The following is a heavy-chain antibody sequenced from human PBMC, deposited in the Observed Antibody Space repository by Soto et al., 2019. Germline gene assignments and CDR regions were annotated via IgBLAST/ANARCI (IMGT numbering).Heavy chain of an antibody. J-gene: IGHJ4*02. CDR3: ASLGVSSGYYGDYFDD. CDR1: GGSIGNTNW. Sequence: QVQLQESGPGLVRPSGTLSLTCAVSGGSIGNTNWWSWVRQPPGKGLEWIGEIYHTGSANYNPPLKSRVTISVDKSKNQFSLKLDSVTAADTAVYYCASLGVSSGYYGDYFDDWGQGTLVTVSS. D-gene: IGHD6-19*01. V-gene: IGHV4-4*02. CDR2: IYHTGSA.